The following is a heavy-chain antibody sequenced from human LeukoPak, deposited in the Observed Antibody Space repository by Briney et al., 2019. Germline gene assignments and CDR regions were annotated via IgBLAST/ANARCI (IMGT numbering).Heavy chain of an antibody. Sequence: GGSLRLSCVASGFAFSKYATHWVRQAPGKGLEWVGVASYDGSNKFYADFVKGRFAISKDNSRNTLSLQMNGLRPEDTATYYCAGDSARTIFGVNSTWGQGTLVTVSS. CDR1: GFAFSKYA. CDR2: ASYDGSNK. CDR3: AGDSARTIFGVNST. J-gene: IGHJ4*02. V-gene: IGHV3-30*09. D-gene: IGHD3-3*01.